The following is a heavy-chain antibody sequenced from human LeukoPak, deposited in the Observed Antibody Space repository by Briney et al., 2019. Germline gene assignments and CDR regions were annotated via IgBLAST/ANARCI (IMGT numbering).Heavy chain of an antibody. V-gene: IGHV3-23*01. CDR2: IGVSGST. J-gene: IGHJ6*03. CDR3: ATALLRASTYMDV. D-gene: IGHD1-1*01. Sequence: GGSLRLSCAASGFTFRTYGMNWVRQAPGKGLEWVSGIGVSGSTYYADSVKGRFTISRDNSKNTLYLQINSLRVEDTAVYYCATALLRASTYMDVWGKGTTVTVSS. CDR1: GFTFRTYG.